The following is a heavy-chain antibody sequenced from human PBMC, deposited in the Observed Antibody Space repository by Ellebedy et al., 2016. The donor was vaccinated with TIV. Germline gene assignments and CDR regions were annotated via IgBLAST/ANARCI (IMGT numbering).Heavy chain of an antibody. CDR3: AREDYGDY. CDR2: ISSSSSTI. D-gene: IGHD4-17*01. V-gene: IGHV3-48*01. Sequence: GESLKISCAASGFTFSSYSMNWVRQAPGKGLEWVSSISSSSSTIYYADSVKGRFTISRDNAKNSLYLQMNSLRAEDTAVYYCAREDYGDYWGQGTLVTVSS. J-gene: IGHJ4*02. CDR1: GFTFSSYS.